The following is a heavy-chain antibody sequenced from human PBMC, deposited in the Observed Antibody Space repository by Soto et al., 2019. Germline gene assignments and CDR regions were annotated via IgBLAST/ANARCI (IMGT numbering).Heavy chain of an antibody. V-gene: IGHV3-23*01. CDR2: ISDSGGRT. CDR3: AKDALGDYIYYGMDV. CDR1: GFTFNNYA. J-gene: IGHJ6*02. Sequence: EVQLLESGGGLVQPGGSLRLSCAVSGFTFNNYAMNWIRQAPGKGLEWVSSISDSGGRTYYADSVKGRFTISRDNSKNTLYLQMNSLRAEDTAIYYCAKDALGDYIYYGMDVWGQGTTVTVSS.